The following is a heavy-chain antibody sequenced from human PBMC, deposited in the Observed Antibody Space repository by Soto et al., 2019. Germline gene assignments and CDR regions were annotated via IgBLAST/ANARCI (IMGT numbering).Heavy chain of an antibody. D-gene: IGHD4-17*01. CDR3: ARTTPSSDY. CDR1: GYTFTSYY. Sequence: ASVKVSCKASGYTFTSYYMHWVRQAPGQGLEWMGRIYPSDGSTSYARKFQGRVTMTGDTSTSTAYMELSSLSSEDTAVYYCARTTPSSDYWGQGTLVTVSS. CDR2: IYPSDGST. V-gene: IGHV1-46*01. J-gene: IGHJ4*02.